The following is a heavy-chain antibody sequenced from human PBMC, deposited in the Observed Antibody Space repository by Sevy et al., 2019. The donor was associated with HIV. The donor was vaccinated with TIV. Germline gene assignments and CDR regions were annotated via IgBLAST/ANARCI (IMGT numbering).Heavy chain of an antibody. D-gene: IGHD4-17*01. CDR2: IKSKTDGGTT. Sequence: GGSPRLSCAASGFTFSNAWMSWVRQAPGKGLEWVGRIKSKTDGGTTDYAAPVKGRFTISRDDSKNTLYLQMNSLKTEDTAVYYCTTDSGDYYYYYMDVWGKGTTVTVSS. CDR3: TTDSGDYYYYYMDV. V-gene: IGHV3-15*01. J-gene: IGHJ6*03. CDR1: GFTFSNAW.